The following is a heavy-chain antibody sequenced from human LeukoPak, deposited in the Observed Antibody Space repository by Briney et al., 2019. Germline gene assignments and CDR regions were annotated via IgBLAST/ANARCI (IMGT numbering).Heavy chain of an antibody. V-gene: IGHV1-8*01. Sequence: AASVRVSCKASGYTFTSYDINWVRQATGQGLEWMGWMNPNSGNTGYAQKFQGRVTMTRNTSISTAYMELSSLRSEDTAVYYCASCLGTYCSSTGFDPWGQGTLVTVSS. CDR2: MNPNSGNT. J-gene: IGHJ5*02. CDR1: GYTFTSYD. CDR3: ASCLGTYCSSTGFDP. D-gene: IGHD2-2*01.